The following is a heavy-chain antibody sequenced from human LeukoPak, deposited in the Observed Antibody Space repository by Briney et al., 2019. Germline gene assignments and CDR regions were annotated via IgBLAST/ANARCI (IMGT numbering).Heavy chain of an antibody. V-gene: IGHV4-4*07. J-gene: IGHJ4*02. CDR1: GGSISNYY. CDR3: ARASDDFGDYGFDY. CDR2: IYTSGST. Sequence: SETLSLTCTVSGGSISNYYWNWIRQPAGKELEWIGRIYTSGSTNYNPSLKSRLTMSMDTSKSQFSLRLSSVTAADTAVYYCARASDDFGDYGFDYWGQGTLVTVSS. D-gene: IGHD4-17*01.